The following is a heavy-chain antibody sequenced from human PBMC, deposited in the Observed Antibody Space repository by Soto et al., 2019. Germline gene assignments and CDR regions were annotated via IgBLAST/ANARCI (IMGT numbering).Heavy chain of an antibody. D-gene: IGHD3-10*01. J-gene: IGHJ3*01. CDR3: TTEMRHTSTWYGAFNV. V-gene: IGHV3-15*01. CDR2: IKSKTDGGTA. CDR1: GFSLSGAW. Sequence: EVQLVESGGGLVKPGGSLRLSCAAFGFSLSGAWMDWVRQAPGKGLEWVGRIKSKTDGGTADIAAPVKGRFTISRDDSINMLFLQLSSLETEDTAIYYCTTEMRHTSTWYGAFNVWGQGAMITVSS.